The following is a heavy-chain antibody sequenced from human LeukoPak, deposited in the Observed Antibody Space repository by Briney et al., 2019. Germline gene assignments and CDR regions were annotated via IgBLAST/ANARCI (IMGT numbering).Heavy chain of an antibody. D-gene: IGHD3-3*01. CDR2: IRKDGSER. V-gene: IGHV3-7*01. CDR1: GFSFRTYW. J-gene: IGHJ4*02. CDR3: SWSGEAD. Sequence: GGSLRLSCAASGFSFRTYWMTWVRRAPGKGLEWVADIRKDGSERYYVDSVKGRFTISRDNAKNSVFLQMNSLRVEDTAVYYCSWSGEADWGQGTLVTVSS.